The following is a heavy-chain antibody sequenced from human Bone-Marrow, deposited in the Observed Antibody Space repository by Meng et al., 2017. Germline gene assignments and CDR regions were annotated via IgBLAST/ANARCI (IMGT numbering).Heavy chain of an antibody. CDR1: GGSFSGYY. CDR3: ARGPYDYVWGSYRPLGIGTFDY. CDR2: INHSGST. V-gene: IGHV4-34*01. Sequence: QVQLQQWGGGLFKPSETLSLTFAGYGGSFSGYYWSWIRQPPGKGLEWIGEINHSGSTNYNPSLKSRVTISVDTSKNQFSLKLSSVTAADTAVYYCARGPYDYVWGSYRPLGIGTFDYWGQGTLVTVSS. J-gene: IGHJ4*02. D-gene: IGHD3-16*02.